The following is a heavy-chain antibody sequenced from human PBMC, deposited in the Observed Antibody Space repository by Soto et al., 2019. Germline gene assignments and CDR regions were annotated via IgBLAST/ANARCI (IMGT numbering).Heavy chain of an antibody. J-gene: IGHJ4*02. CDR3: ASGGDTIFGVVPDYYFDY. D-gene: IGHD3-3*01. Sequence: SETLSLTCTVSGGSISSGGYYWSWIREHPGKGLEWIGYIYYSGSTYYNPSLKSRVTISVDTSKNQFSLKLSSVTAADTAVYYCASGGDTIFGVVPDYYFDYWGQATLVT. V-gene: IGHV4-31*03. CDR1: GGSISSGGYY. CDR2: IYYSGST.